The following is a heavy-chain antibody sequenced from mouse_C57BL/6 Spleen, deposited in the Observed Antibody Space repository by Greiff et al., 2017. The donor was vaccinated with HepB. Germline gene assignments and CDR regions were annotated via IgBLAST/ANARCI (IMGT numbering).Heavy chain of an antibody. CDR1: GYTFTSYN. V-gene: IGHV1-12*01. CDR3: ARESMAYYFDY. J-gene: IGHJ2*01. CDR2: IYPGNGDT. Sequence: QVQLKESGAELVRPGASVKMSCKASGYTFTSYNMHWVKQTPIQGLEWIGAIYPGNGDTSYNQKFKGKSTLTVDKYSSTAYMQLSSLTSEDSAVYFCARESMAYYFDYWGQGTTLTVSS.